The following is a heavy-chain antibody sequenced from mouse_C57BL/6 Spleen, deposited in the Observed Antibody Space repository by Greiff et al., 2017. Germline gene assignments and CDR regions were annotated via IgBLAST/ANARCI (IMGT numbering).Heavy chain of an antibody. Sequence: EVQLQQSGPELVKPGASVKISCKASGYTFTDYYMNWVKQSHGKSLEWIGDINPNNGGTSYNQKFKGKATLTVDKSSSTAYMELRSLTSEDSAVYYCAKLGREDYWGQGTTLTVSS. J-gene: IGHJ2*01. CDR2: INPNNGGT. V-gene: IGHV1-26*01. D-gene: IGHD4-1*01. CDR3: AKLGREDY. CDR1: GYTFTDYY.